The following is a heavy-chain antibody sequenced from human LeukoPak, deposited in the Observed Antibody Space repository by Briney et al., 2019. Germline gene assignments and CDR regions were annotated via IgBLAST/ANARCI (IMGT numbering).Heavy chain of an antibody. D-gene: IGHD4-17*01. Sequence: GGSLRLSCAASGFTFSSYSMNWVRQAPGRGLEWVSSISSRSSYIYYADSVKGRFTISRDNAKNSPYLQMNSLRAEDTAVYYCARGELYGDYDRAGPFDYWGQGTLVTVSS. CDR1: GFTFSSYS. CDR3: ARGELYGDYDRAGPFDY. CDR2: ISSRSSYI. J-gene: IGHJ4*02. V-gene: IGHV3-21*01.